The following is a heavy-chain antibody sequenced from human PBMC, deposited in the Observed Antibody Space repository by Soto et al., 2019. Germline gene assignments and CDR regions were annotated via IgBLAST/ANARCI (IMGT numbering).Heavy chain of an antibody. J-gene: IGHJ4*02. CDR1: CGSISSGDYY. D-gene: IGHD2-8*02. CDR3: ARDKITGLFDY. Sequence: SETLSLTCTVSCGSISSGDYYWSWIRQPPGKGLEWIGEINHSGSTNYNPSLKSRVTISVDTSKNQFSLKLTSVTAADTAVYYCARDKITGLFDYWGQGTLVTVSS. V-gene: IGHV4-30-4*01. CDR2: INHSGST.